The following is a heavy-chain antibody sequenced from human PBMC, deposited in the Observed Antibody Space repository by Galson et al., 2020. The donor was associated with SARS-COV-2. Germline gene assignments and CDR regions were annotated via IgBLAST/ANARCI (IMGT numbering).Heavy chain of an antibody. CDR1: GFTFSSYG. CDR3: AKDVVDCSSTSCHIYYYSYMDV. D-gene: IGHD2-2*02. CDR2: ISYDGSNK. J-gene: IGHJ6*03. V-gene: IGHV3-30*18. Sequence: GGSLRLSCAASGFTFSSYGMHWVRQAPGKGLEWVAVISYDGSNKYYADSVKGRFTISRDNSKNTLYLQMNSLRAEDTAVYYCAKDVVDCSSTSCHIYYYSYMDVWGKGTTVTVSS.